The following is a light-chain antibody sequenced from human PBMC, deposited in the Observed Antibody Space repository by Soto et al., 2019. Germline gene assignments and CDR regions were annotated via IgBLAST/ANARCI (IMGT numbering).Light chain of an antibody. CDR3: SSYTSSSTYVV. CDR2: DVI. J-gene: IGLJ2*01. Sequence: QSVLTQPASVSGSPGQSITISCTGTSSDVGGYNYVSWYQQHPGKAPKLMIYDVINRPSGVSNRFSGSKSGNSASLTISGLQAEDEADYYCSSYTSSSTYVVFGGGTKVPVL. CDR1: SSDVGGYNY. V-gene: IGLV2-14*03.